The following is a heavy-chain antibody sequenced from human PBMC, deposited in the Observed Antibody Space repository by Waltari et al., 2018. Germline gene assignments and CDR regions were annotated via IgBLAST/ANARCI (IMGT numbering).Heavy chain of an antibody. V-gene: IGHV4-39*01. CDR3: ARLPGWELLMDFDY. D-gene: IGHD1-26*01. CDR2: IYYRGST. CDR1: GGSISSSSYY. Sequence: QLQLQESGPGLVKPSETLSLTCTVSGGSISSSSYYWGWIRQPPGKGLEWIGGIYYRGSTSNNPSLKSRVTIAVDTSKNQFSLKLSSVTAADTAVYYCARLPGWELLMDFDYWGQGTLVTVSS. J-gene: IGHJ4*02.